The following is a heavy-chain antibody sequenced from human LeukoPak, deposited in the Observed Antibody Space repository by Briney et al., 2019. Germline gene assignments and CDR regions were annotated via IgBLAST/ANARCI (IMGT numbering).Heavy chain of an antibody. CDR2: ITSSSSYM. CDR1: GFTFSSYS. V-gene: IGHV3-21*01. D-gene: IGHD6-6*01. CDR3: ARAADSSSSADY. Sequence: GGSLRLSCAASGFTFSSYSMNWVRQAPGKGLEWVSSITSSSSYMYYADSVKGRFTISRDNAKNSLYLQMNSLRAEDTAVYYCARAADSSSSADYWGQGALVTVSS. J-gene: IGHJ4*02.